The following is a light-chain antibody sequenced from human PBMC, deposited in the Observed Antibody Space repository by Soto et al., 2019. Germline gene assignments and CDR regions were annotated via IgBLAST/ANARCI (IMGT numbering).Light chain of an antibody. Sequence: DIQMTQSPSTLSASVGDRVTLTCRASQSVDSWLAWYQQKLGKAPKLLIYKASILESGVPSGFSGSGSGTEFTLTISSLQPADFASYYCQQYKSYPITFGQGTRLEIK. CDR3: QQYKSYPIT. J-gene: IGKJ5*01. CDR2: KAS. CDR1: QSVDSW. V-gene: IGKV1-5*03.